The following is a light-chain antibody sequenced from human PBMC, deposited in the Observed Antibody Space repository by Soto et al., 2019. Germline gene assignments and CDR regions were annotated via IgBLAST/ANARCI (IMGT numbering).Light chain of an antibody. J-gene: IGKJ1*01. V-gene: IGKV3D-20*02. CDR1: QSVSSTY. CDR2: GAS. Sequence: EIMLTQSPGTLSLSPGERATPSCRASQSVSSTYLAWYQQKPGQAPRLLIYGASSRATGIPARFSGSGSGTDFTLTISSLEPEDFAVYYCQQRSNWPRTFGQGTKVDI. CDR3: QQRSNWPRT.